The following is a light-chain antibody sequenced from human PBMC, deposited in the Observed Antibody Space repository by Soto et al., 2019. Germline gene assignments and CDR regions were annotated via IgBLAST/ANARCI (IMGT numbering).Light chain of an antibody. CDR1: QSVSSN. CDR2: GAS. CDR3: QQYNNWPKT. Sequence: EIMMTPFPATPAVSPKEKDTISIRASQSVSSNLAWYQQKPGQAPRLLIYGASTRATGIPARFSGSGSGTEFTLTISSLQSEDFAVYYCQQYNNWPKTFGQGTKVDIK. J-gene: IGKJ1*01. V-gene: IGKV3-15*01.